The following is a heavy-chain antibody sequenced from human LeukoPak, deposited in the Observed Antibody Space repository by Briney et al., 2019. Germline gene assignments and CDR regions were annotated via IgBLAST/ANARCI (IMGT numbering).Heavy chain of an antibody. CDR1: GDSVPSSTAA. CDR3: ARDLRTYMGINWFDP. CDR2: TYFRSKWFY. Sequence: SQTLSLTCAISGDSVPSSTAAWNWIRQSPSRGLEWLGRTYFRSKWFYDYAVFIKSRITINQDTSKNQFSLQLNSVTPEDTAIYYCARDLRTYMGINWFDPWGQGTLVTVSS. D-gene: IGHD4-17*01. J-gene: IGHJ5*02. V-gene: IGHV6-1*01.